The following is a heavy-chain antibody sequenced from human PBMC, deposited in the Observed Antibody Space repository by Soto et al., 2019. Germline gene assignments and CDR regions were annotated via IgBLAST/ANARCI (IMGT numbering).Heavy chain of an antibody. CDR2: ISAYNGNT. Sequence: ASVKVSCKASGYTFTSYGISWVRQAPGQGLEWMGWISAYNGNTNYAQKLKGRVTMTTDTSTSTAYMELRSLRSDDTAVYYCARQRKNYDFWSGYYETYYYYYGMDVWGQGTTVTVSS. CDR3: ARQRKNYDFWSGYYETYYYYYGMDV. J-gene: IGHJ6*02. D-gene: IGHD3-3*01. V-gene: IGHV1-18*01. CDR1: GYTFTSYG.